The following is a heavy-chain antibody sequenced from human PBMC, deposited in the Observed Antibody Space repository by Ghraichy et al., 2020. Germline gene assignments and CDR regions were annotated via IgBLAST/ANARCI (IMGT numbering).Heavy chain of an antibody. CDR3: AKDLYRYYYDSSGYLAGGAFDI. J-gene: IGHJ3*02. Sequence: GGSLRLSCAASGFTFSSYGMHWVRQAPGKGLEWVAVISYDGSNKYYADSVKGRFTISRDNSKNTLYLQMNSLRAEDTAVYYCAKDLYRYYYDSSGYLAGGAFDIWGQGTMVTVSS. CDR2: ISYDGSNK. V-gene: IGHV3-30*18. CDR1: GFTFSSYG. D-gene: IGHD3-22*01.